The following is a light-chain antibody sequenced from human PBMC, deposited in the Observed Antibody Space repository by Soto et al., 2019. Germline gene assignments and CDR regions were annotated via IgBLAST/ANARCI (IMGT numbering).Light chain of an antibody. CDR3: QHYNSYSEA. CDR1: QSISSY. Sequence: IQMTXXPXCXSAXXXCRFTXXXRASQSISSYLNWYQQKPGKAPKLLIYKASTLKSGVPSRFSGSGSGTEFTLTISSLQPDDFATYYCQHYNSYSEAFGQGTKVDI. CDR2: KAS. J-gene: IGKJ1*01. V-gene: IGKV1-5*03.